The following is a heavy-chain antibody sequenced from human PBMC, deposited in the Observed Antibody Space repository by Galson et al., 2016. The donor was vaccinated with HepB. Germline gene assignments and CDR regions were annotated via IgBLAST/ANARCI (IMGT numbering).Heavy chain of an antibody. CDR2: IKQDGSEK. Sequence: SLRLSCAASGFTFSSYWMSWVRQAPGKGLEWVANIKQDGSEKYYVDSVKGRFTISRDNAKNSLYLQMNSLRAEDTAVYYCARGRQWLTVTLIAEYFQHWGQGTLVTFSP. D-gene: IGHD6-19*01. V-gene: IGHV3-7*01. J-gene: IGHJ1*01. CDR3: ARGRQWLTVTLIAEYFQH. CDR1: GFTFSSYW.